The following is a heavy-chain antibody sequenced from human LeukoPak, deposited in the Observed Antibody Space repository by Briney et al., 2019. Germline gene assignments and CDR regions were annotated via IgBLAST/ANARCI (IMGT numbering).Heavy chain of an antibody. D-gene: IGHD2-8*02. CDR1: GFTFSSYT. V-gene: IGHV3-21*01. CDR3: ARARGSCAGGRCYSEY. J-gene: IGHJ4*02. CDR2: IGSGSSYI. Sequence: GGSLILSCAASGFTFSSYTMNWVRQAPGKGLEWVSSIGSGSSYIYYADSVKGRFSISRDSAKNSLYLQLSSLRVEDTAVYYCARARGSCAGGRCYSEYWGQGTLVTVSS.